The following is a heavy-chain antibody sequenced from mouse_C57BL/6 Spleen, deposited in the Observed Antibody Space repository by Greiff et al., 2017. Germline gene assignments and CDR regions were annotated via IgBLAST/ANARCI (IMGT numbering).Heavy chain of an antibody. J-gene: IGHJ3*01. CDR3: ARDRGYYGSSSWFAY. CDR2: ISDGGSYT. CDR1: GFTFSSYA. D-gene: IGHD1-1*01. Sequence: EVQGVESGGGLVKPGGSLKLSCAASGFTFSSYAMSWVRQTPEKRLEWVATISDGGSYTYYPDNVKGRFTIFRDNAKNNLYLQMSHLKSEDTAMYYCARDRGYYGSSSWFAYWGQGTLVTVSA. V-gene: IGHV5-4*01.